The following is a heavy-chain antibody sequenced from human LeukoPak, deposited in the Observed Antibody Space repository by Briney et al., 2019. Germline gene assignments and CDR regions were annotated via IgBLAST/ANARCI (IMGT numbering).Heavy chain of an antibody. V-gene: IGHV1-18*01. Sequence: ASVKVSCKASGYTFTSYGISWVRQAPGQGLEWMGWISAYNGNTNYAQKLQGRVTMTTDTSTSTAYMELRSLRSDDTAVYYCARVKDTAMGSLQYFYYYYGMDVWGQGTTVTVSS. D-gene: IGHD5-18*01. CDR3: ARVKDTAMGSLQYFYYYYGMDV. CDR1: GYTFTSYG. CDR2: ISAYNGNT. J-gene: IGHJ6*02.